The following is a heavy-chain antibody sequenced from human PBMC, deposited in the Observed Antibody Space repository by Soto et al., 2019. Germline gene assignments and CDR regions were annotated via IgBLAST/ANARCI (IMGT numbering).Heavy chain of an antibody. J-gene: IGHJ4*02. CDR3: AKDRKGIDY. Sequence: GGSLSLSCAASGFTFSTYAMSWVRQAPGKGLEWVSAISGSGGSTYYADSVKGRFTISRDNSKNTLYLQMNSLRAEDTATYYCAKDRKGIDYWGQGTLVTVSS. CDR1: GFTFSTYA. V-gene: IGHV3-23*01. CDR2: ISGSGGST. D-gene: IGHD3-10*01.